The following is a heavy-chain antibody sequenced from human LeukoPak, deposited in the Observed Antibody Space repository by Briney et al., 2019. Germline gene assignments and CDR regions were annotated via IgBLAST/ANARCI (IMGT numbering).Heavy chain of an antibody. CDR2: VDWDDDK. CDR1: GFSLTTSGMC. V-gene: IGHV2-70*17. D-gene: IGHD6-13*01. Sequence: SGPALVKPTQTLTLTCTFSGFSLTTSGMCVSCIRQPPGKALEWLARVDWDDDKFYRTSLKTRLTIYKDTSKNQVVLTVTNMDPVDTATYYCARMSGSRYYSDYWGQGALVTVSS. CDR3: ARMSGSRYYSDY. J-gene: IGHJ4*02.